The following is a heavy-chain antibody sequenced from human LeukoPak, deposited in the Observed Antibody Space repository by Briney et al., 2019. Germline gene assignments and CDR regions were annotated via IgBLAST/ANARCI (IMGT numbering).Heavy chain of an antibody. J-gene: IGHJ4*02. CDR1: GGSISSYY. D-gene: IGHD3-22*01. CDR3: ARSLRYYYDSSGYPLGY. V-gene: IGHV4-59*01. CDR2: IYYSGST. Sequence: SETLSLTCTVSGGSISSYYWSWIRQPPGKGLEWIGYIYYSGSTNYNPSLKSRVTISVDTSKNQFSLKLSSVTAADTAVYYCARSLRYYYDSSGYPLGYWGQGTLVTVSS.